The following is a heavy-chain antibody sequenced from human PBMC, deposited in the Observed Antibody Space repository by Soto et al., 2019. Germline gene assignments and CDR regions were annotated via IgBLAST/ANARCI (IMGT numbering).Heavy chain of an antibody. CDR2: IWYDGSNT. CDR1: GFTFSSYG. J-gene: IGHJ4*02. V-gene: IGHV3-33*01. D-gene: IGHD6-13*01. Sequence: QVQLVESGGGVVQPGRSLRLSCAASGFTFSSYGMHWVRQAPGKGLEWVAVIWYDGSNTYYADSVKGRFTISRDNSKNTLYLQMNSLRAEDTAVYYCARYSSSWAFDYWGQGTLVTVSS. CDR3: ARYSSSWAFDY.